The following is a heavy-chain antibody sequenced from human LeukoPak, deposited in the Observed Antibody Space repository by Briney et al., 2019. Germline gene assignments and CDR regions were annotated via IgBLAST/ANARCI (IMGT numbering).Heavy chain of an antibody. CDR1: GFNVGSNY. CDR3: TSGRQWLAFDY. CDR2: IYSGGTT. D-gene: IGHD6-19*01. V-gene: IGHV3-66*01. J-gene: IGHJ4*02. Sequence: GGSLRLSCAASGFNVGSNYMNWVRQAPGKGLEWVSIIYSGGTTYYADSVKGRFTISRDNSKNTLYLQMNSLRAEDTAAYYCTSGRQWLAFDYWGQGTLVTVSS.